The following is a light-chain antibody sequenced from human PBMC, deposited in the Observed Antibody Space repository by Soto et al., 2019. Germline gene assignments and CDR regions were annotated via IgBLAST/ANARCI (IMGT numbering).Light chain of an antibody. V-gene: IGKV1-39*01. CDR3: QQSYSTLIT. CDR1: QSISSY. CDR2: AAS. Sequence: DIQMPQSPSSLSASLGDRFTITCLASQSISSYLNWYQQKPGKAPKLLIYAASSLQSGVPSRFSGSGSGTDFTLTISSLQPEDFATYYCQQSYSTLITFGQGTRLEIK. J-gene: IGKJ5*01.